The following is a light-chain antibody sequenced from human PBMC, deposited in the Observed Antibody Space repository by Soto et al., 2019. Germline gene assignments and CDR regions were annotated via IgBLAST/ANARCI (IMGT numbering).Light chain of an antibody. CDR2: DAS. J-gene: IGKJ4*01. Sequence: DIQMTQSPSSLSASVGDRVTITCQASQAINNYLNWYQQKPGKPPKLLIYDASNLEAGVPSRFSGGGSGTDFTFSITSLQPEDVATYYCQQRSNRPLTFGGGTKVEIK. CDR3: QQRSNRPLT. V-gene: IGKV1-33*01. CDR1: QAINNY.